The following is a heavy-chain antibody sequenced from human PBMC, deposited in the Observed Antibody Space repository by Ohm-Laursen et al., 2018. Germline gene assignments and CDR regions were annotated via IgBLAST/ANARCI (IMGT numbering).Heavy chain of an antibody. J-gene: IGHJ4*02. CDR1: GFTFSSYA. Sequence: SLRLSCAASGFTFSSYAMSWVRQAPGKGLEWASAISGSGGSTYYADSVKGRFTISRDNSKNTLYLQMNSLRAEDTAVYYCAKGPGMMGDYFDYWGQGTLVTVSS. CDR3: AKGPGMMGDYFDY. V-gene: IGHV3-23*01. CDR2: ISGSGGST. D-gene: IGHD3-16*01.